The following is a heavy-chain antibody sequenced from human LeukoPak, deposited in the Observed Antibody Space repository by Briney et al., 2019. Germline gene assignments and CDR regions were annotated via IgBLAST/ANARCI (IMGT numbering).Heavy chain of an antibody. CDR1: GYTLIELS. CDR2: FGPEDDEI. D-gene: IGHD3-10*01. V-gene: IGHV1-24*01. J-gene: IGHJ4*02. CDR3: ARERGIRSGSYYTY. Sequence: ASVKVSCKVSGYTLIELSMHWVRQAPGKGLEWMGGFGPEDDEIIYAQKFQGRVTMTEDTSTSTAYMELRSLRSDDTAVYYCARERGIRSGSYYTYWGQGTLVTVSS.